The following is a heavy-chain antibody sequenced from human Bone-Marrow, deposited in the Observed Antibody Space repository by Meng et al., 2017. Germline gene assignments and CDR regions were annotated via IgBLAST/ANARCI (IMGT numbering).Heavy chain of an antibody. J-gene: IGHJ4*02. V-gene: IGHV1-46*01. Sequence: GESLKISCAVSGVTFSGSDIHWVRQASGKGLEWMGIINPSGGSTSYAQKFQGRVTMTRDTSTSTVYMELSSLRSEDTAVYYCARDGKKLWFGELSPYFDYWGQGTLVTVSS. D-gene: IGHD3-10*01. CDR1: GVTFSGSD. CDR3: ARDGKKLWFGELSPYFDY. CDR2: INPSGGST.